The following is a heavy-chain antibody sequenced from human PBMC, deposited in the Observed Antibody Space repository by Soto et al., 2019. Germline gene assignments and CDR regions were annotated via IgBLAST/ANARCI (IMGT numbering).Heavy chain of an antibody. V-gene: IGHV5-51*01. CDR1: GYSFTNYW. D-gene: IGHD1-26*01. Sequence: GESLKISCKGSGYSFTNYWIGWMRQMHGKGLEWMGIIHPGDSDARYSPSFQGQVTISADNSISTAFLQWSSLKASDTAIYYCARLLAYSGSYLDYGMDIWGQGTTVTVSS. CDR3: ARLLAYSGSYLDYGMDI. CDR2: IHPGDSDA. J-gene: IGHJ6*02.